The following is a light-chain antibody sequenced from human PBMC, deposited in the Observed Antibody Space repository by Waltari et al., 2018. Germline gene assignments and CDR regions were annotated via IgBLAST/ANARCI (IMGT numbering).Light chain of an antibody. V-gene: IGLV1-44*01. CDR1: SPNIGGNT. CDR3: AAWDDSLNGWV. Sequence: QLVLTRLLPASGTPGRRVTISWTGISPNIGGNTRNSYQQPPGTATKLLIYSNNRRPSGVPDRYSGSKSVTSDSLAISGLQSEDEADYDCAAWDDSLNGWVFGGGTKLTVL. CDR2: SNN. J-gene: IGLJ3*02.